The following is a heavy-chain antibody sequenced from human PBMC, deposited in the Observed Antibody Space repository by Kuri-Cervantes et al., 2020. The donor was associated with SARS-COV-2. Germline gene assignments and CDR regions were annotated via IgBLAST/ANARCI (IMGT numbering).Heavy chain of an antibody. CDR1: GGSISRTYYY. CDR2: ISYSGAT. Sequence: SETLSLTCTVSGGSISRTYYYWGWIRQPPGKGLEWIGTISYSGATHYNPSLKSRVTISVDTSKNQFSLKLSSVTAADTAVYYCARVGRFLEWLLSVGGYYYYMDVWGKGTTVTVSS. V-gene: IGHV4-39*07. D-gene: IGHD3-3*01. CDR3: ARVGRFLEWLLSVGGYYYYMDV. J-gene: IGHJ6*03.